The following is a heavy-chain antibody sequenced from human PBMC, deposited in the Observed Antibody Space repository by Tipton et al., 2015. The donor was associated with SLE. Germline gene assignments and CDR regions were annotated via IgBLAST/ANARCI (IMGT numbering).Heavy chain of an antibody. CDR3: ARQGYVRELSGRFDF. V-gene: IGHV1-18*01. CDR1: GYTFSKFG. Sequence: QVQLVQSGAELKKPGASVKVSCKASGYTFSKFGISWVRQAPGQGLEWMGCISTYNGDTRYSQKFQGKVTMTTDTSTTTVYLELRNLTSDDAAVYYCARQGYVRELSGRFDFWGQGPLVTVSS. D-gene: IGHD3-16*02. J-gene: IGHJ4*02. CDR2: ISTYNGDT.